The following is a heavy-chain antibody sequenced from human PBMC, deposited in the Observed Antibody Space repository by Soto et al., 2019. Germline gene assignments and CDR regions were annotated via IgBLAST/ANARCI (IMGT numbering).Heavy chain of an antibody. CDR1: GGSITSANYY. Sequence: QVQLQESGPGLVKPSQTLSLSCSISGGSITSANYYWTWIRLFPGKGLEWIGYIYSSGTTHYNPSLTSRATIPLDTSNNQFSLEVKSATAADTAVYYCARMGLHLGELSRNWFDPWGQGSLVTVSS. V-gene: IGHV4-31*03. CDR2: IYSSGTT. J-gene: IGHJ5*02. CDR3: ARMGLHLGELSRNWFDP. D-gene: IGHD3-16*02.